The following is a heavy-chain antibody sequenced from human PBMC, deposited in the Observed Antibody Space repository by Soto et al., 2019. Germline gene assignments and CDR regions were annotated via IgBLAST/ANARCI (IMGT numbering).Heavy chain of an antibody. CDR2: INPGNGNT. D-gene: IGHD6-13*01. J-gene: IGHJ4*01. CDR1: GYIFTTYG. V-gene: IGHV1-3*01. Sequence: ASVKVSCKASGYIFTTYGLHWVRQAPGQRLEWMGWINPGNGNTNYSQKFQDRLTITRDTSATTAYMELSSLSSEDTAVYYCAGGPLNVSWYWGQGTPVTVSS. CDR3: AGGPLNVSWY.